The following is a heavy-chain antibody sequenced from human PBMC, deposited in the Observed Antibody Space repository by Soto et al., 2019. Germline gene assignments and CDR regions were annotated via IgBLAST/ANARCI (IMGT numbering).Heavy chain of an antibody. D-gene: IGHD1-26*01. Sequence: QVQLVQSGAEVKKPGSSAKVSCKASGDAFTNYIFDWVRQAPGQGLEWMGGIIPMFGTTKYAQTSQDRVTISADGSTGTAYLELTSLRFDDTAVYYCARGRDQPPVGLYFDSWGEGTRVTVSS. V-gene: IGHV1-69*01. CDR3: ARGRDQPPVGLYFDS. J-gene: IGHJ4*02. CDR2: IIPMFGTT. CDR1: GDAFTNYI.